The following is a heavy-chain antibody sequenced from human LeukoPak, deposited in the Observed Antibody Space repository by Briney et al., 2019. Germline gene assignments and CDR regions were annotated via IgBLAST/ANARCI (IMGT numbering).Heavy chain of an antibody. D-gene: IGHD3-22*01. CDR2: INHSGST. CDR1: GGSFSGYY. J-gene: IGHJ4*02. Sequence: SETLSLTCAVYGGSFSGYYWSWIRQPPGKGLEWIGEINHSGSTNYNPSLKSRVTISVDTSKNQFSLKLSSVTAADTAVYYCARGRGASGVGRSGYYYWGQGTLVTVSS. CDR3: ARGRGASGVGRSGYYY. V-gene: IGHV4-34*01.